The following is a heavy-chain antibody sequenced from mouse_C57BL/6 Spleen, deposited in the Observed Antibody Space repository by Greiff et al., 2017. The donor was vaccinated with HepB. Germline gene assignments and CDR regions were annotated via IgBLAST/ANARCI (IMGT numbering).Heavy chain of an antibody. CDR3: ARWGYGPQYYFDY. D-gene: IGHD1-1*02. Sequence: EVQLQQSGAELVKPGASVKLSCTASGFNIKDYYMHWVKQRTEQGLEWIGRIDPEDGETKYAPKFQGKATITADTSSNTAYLQLSSLTSEDTAVYYCARWGYGPQYYFDYWGQGTTLTVSS. CDR2: IDPEDGET. J-gene: IGHJ2*01. V-gene: IGHV14-2*01. CDR1: GFNIKDYY.